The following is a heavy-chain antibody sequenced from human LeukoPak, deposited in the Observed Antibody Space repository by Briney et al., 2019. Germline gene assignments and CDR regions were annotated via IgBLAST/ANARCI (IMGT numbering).Heavy chain of an antibody. V-gene: IGHV1-8*01. CDR1: GYTFTSYD. D-gene: IGHD3-10*01. Sequence: VSVKVSCKASGYTFTSYDINWVRQATGQGLEWMGWMNPNSGNTGYAQKFQGRVTMTRNTSISTAYMELSSLRSEDTAVYYCARGRLLWFGELLGDDYWGQGTLVTVSS. CDR2: MNPNSGNT. J-gene: IGHJ4*02. CDR3: ARGRLLWFGELLGDDY.